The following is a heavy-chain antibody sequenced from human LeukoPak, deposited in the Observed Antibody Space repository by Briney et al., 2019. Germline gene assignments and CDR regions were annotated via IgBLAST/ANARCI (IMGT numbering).Heavy chain of an antibody. J-gene: IGHJ6*03. CDR1: GGSFSGYY. CDR2: INHSGST. Sequence: PSETLSLTCAVYGGSFSGYYWSWIRQPPGKGLEWIGEINHSGSTNYNPSLKSRVTISVDTSKNQFSLKLSSVTAADAAVYYCARVLPNWKKGAYYYYMDVWGKGTTVTVSS. CDR3: ARVLPNWKKGAYYYYMDV. V-gene: IGHV4-34*01. D-gene: IGHD1-1*01.